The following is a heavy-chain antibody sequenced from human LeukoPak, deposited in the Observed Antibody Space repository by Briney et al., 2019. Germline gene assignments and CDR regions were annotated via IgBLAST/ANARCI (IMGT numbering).Heavy chain of an antibody. J-gene: IGHJ6*04. Sequence: PGGSLRLSCAASGFTFSSYEMNRVRQAPGQGLEWVSYISSSGSTIYYADSVKGRFTISRDNAKNSLYLQMNSLRAEDTAVYYCAELGITMFGGVWGKGTTVTISS. CDR3: AELGITMFGGV. CDR2: ISSSGSTI. CDR1: GFTFSSYE. D-gene: IGHD3-10*02. V-gene: IGHV3-48*03.